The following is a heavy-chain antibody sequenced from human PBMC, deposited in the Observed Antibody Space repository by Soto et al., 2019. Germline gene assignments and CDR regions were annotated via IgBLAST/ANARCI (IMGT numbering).Heavy chain of an antibody. D-gene: IGHD3-10*01. CDR1: GDSMSSGGYS. J-gene: IGHJ5*02. CDR2: IYHSGSS. V-gene: IGHV4-30-2*01. CDR3: ARGPLVRGIKNWFDP. Sequence: SETQSLTCAVSGDSMSSGGYSWSWIRQPPGKGLEWIGYIYHSGSSYYNPSLKSRVTISVDMSKNQFSLSLSSVTAADTAVYYCARGPLVRGIKNWFDPWGQGTQVTVSS.